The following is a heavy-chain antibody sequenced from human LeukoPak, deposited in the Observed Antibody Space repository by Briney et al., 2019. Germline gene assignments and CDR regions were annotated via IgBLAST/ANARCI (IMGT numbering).Heavy chain of an antibody. Sequence: PSETLSLTCTVSGASISSSYWSWIRQSAGKGLEWIGRIYPSGTTNYNPSLRSRVTISVDKSKNQFSLNLTSVTAADTAIYYCARDSPRDNIVYYYYMDVWGKGTTATVSS. CDR1: GASISSSY. CDR3: ARDSPRDNIVYYYYMDV. D-gene: IGHD3-16*02. V-gene: IGHV4-4*07. J-gene: IGHJ6*03. CDR2: IYPSGTT.